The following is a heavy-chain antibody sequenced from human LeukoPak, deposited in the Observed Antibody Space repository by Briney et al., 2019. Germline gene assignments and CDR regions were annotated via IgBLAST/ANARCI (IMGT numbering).Heavy chain of an antibody. D-gene: IGHD3-3*01. CDR2: IYYSGST. CDR1: GGSISSYY. CDR3: ASGTPSYYDFWSGYNPFDY. V-gene: IGHV4-59*08. Sequence: SETLSLTCTVSGGSISSYYWSWIRQPPGKGLEWIGYIYYSGSTNYNPSLKSRVTISVDTSKNQFSLKLSSVTAADTAVYYCASGTPSYYDFWSGYNPFDYWGQGTLVTVSS. J-gene: IGHJ4*02.